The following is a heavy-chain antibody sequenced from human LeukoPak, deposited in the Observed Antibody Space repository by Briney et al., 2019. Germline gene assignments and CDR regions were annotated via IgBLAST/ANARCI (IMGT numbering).Heavy chain of an antibody. V-gene: IGHV4-34*01. J-gene: IGHJ4*02. D-gene: IGHD7-27*01. Sequence: SETPSLTCAVYGGSFSGYYWSWIRQPPGKGLEWIGEINHSGSTNYNPSLKSRVTISVDTSKNQFSLKLSSVTAADTAVYYCARASNWGPHFIDYWGQGTLVTVSS. CDR3: ARASNWGPHFIDY. CDR2: INHSGST. CDR1: GGSFSGYY.